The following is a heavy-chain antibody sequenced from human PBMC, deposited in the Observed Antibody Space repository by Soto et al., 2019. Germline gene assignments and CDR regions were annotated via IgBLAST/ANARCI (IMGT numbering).Heavy chain of an antibody. J-gene: IGHJ4*02. V-gene: IGHV4-34*01. CDR3: ASYNWNLLPNYYFDY. Sequence: PSETLSLTCAVYGGSFSGYYWSWIRQPPGKGLEWIGEINHSGSTNYNPSLKSRVTISVDTSKNQFSLKLSSVTAADTAVYYCASYNWNLLPNYYFDYWGQGTLVTVSS. D-gene: IGHD1-20*01. CDR1: GGSFSGYY. CDR2: INHSGST.